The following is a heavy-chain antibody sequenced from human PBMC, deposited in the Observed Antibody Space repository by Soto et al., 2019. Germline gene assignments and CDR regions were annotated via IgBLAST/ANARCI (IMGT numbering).Heavy chain of an antibody. CDR2: INGYNDNT. Sequence: QVQLVQSGAELKKPGASVKVSCKASGYSFTSYGISWVRQAPGQGLEWMGWINGYNDNTNYAQKIQGRVTMTTDTSTSTAYMELRSLRSDATAVYYCARDNVYGIAAWPFDPWGQGTLVTVSS. CDR1: GYSFTSYG. J-gene: IGHJ5*02. V-gene: IGHV1-18*01. D-gene: IGHD2-8*01. CDR3: ARDNVYGIAAWPFDP.